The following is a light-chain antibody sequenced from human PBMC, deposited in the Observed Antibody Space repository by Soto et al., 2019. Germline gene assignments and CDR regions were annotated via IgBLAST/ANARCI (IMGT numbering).Light chain of an antibody. Sequence: DIQMTQSPSSLSASVGDRVTITCRASQNINTYLNWCQQKPGKAPNLLIFAASSLQSGVPSRFSGSGSGTDFTLTISSLQPEDFATYYCRQSYSTPYTFGQGTKLE. V-gene: IGKV1-39*01. CDR1: QNINTY. CDR3: RQSYSTPYT. J-gene: IGKJ2*01. CDR2: AAS.